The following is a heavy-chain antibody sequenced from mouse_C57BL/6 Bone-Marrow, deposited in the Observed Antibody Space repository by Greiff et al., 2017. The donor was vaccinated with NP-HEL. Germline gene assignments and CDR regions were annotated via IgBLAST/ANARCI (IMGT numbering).Heavy chain of an antibody. D-gene: IGHD2-5*01. J-gene: IGHJ1*03. Sequence: QVQLQQPGAELVKPGASVKLSCKASGYTFTSYWMHWVKQRPGQGLEWIGMIHPNSGSTNYNEKFKSKATLTVDKSSSTAYMQLSSLTSEDSAVYYCATPPHDSNYVYWYFDVWGTGTTVTVSS. CDR3: ATPPHDSNYVYWYFDV. V-gene: IGHV1-64*01. CDR1: GYTFTSYW. CDR2: IHPNSGST.